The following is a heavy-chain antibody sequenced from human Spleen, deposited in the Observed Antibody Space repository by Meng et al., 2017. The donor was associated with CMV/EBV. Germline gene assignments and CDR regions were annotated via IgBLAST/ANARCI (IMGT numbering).Heavy chain of an antibody. V-gene: IGHV3-66*02. CDR1: GITFYDHG. D-gene: IGHD4-17*01. CDR3: ARKMDYGDDAFDL. CDR2: IYSSGTT. Sequence: GESLKISCAASGITFYDHGMSWVRQTPGKGLQWVSVIYSSGTTYYADSVKGRFTISRDNSKNTLYLQMNSLRPEDTAVYYCARKMDYGDDAFDLWGQGTLVTVSS. J-gene: IGHJ3*01.